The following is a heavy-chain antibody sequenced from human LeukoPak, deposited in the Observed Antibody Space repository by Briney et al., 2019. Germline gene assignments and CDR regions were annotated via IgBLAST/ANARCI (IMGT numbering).Heavy chain of an antibody. CDR1: GGSISSSSYY. CDR2: IYYSGST. D-gene: IGHD3-22*01. Sequence: PSETLSLTCTVSGGSISSSSYYWGWIRQPPGKGLEWIGSIYYSGSTYYNPSLKSRVTISVDTSKNQFSLKLSSVTAADTAVYYCARELSYYYDSSGYSPGHWFDPWGQGTLVTVSS. CDR3: ARELSYYYDSSGYSPGHWFDP. V-gene: IGHV4-39*07. J-gene: IGHJ5*02.